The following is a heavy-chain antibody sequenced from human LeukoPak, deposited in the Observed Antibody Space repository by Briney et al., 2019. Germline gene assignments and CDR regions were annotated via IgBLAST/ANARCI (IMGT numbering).Heavy chain of an antibody. CDR3: ARLNILTGYYTLGYYYYGMDV. J-gene: IGHJ6*02. Sequence: SETLSLTCTVSGGSISSYYWSWIRQPPGKGLEWIGYIYYSGSTNYNPSLKSRVTISVDTSKNQFSLKLSSVTAADTAVYYCARLNILTGYYTLGYYYYGMDVWGQGTTVTVSS. D-gene: IGHD3-9*01. CDR1: GGSISSYY. V-gene: IGHV4-59*08. CDR2: IYYSGST.